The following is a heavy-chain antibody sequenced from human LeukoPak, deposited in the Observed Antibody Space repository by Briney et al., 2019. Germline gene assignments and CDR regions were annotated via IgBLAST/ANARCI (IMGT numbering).Heavy chain of an antibody. Sequence: GGSLRLSCTASGFTFGDYAMSWVRRAPGKGLEWVGFIRSKAYGGTTEYAASVKGRFTISRDDSKSIAYLQMNSLKTEDTAVYYCTRFDFWSRMDVWGQGTTVTVSS. CDR3: TRFDFWSRMDV. CDR2: IRSKAYGGTT. J-gene: IGHJ6*02. V-gene: IGHV3-49*04. CDR1: GFTFGDYA. D-gene: IGHD3-3*01.